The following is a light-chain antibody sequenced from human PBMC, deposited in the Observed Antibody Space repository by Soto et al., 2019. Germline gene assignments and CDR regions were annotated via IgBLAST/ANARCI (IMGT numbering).Light chain of an antibody. CDR1: QSVSNTY. J-gene: IGKJ2*01. V-gene: IGKV3-20*01. CDR2: GTS. CDR3: QQYGSSPPDT. Sequence: EIVLTQSPGALSLSPGERATLSCRVSQSVSNTYLGWYQQKPGQAPRLLIYGTSNRTSGIPDRFSGSGSGTDFSLIISILELYDYAVYYYQQYGSSPPDTFGQGTRLEIK.